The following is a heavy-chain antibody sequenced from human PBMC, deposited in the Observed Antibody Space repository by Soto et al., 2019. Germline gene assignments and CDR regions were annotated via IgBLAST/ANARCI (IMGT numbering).Heavy chain of an antibody. Sequence: SVKVSCKASGGTFSSYAISWVRQAPGQGLEWMGGIISIFGTANYAQKFQGRVTITADKSTSTAYMELSILRSEDTAVYYCAGDDLQLWLGFKFYYGMDFWGQGTTVTVSS. CDR3: AGDDLQLWLGFKFYYGMDF. CDR2: IISIFGTA. V-gene: IGHV1-69*06. CDR1: GGTFSSYA. J-gene: IGHJ6*02. D-gene: IGHD5-18*01.